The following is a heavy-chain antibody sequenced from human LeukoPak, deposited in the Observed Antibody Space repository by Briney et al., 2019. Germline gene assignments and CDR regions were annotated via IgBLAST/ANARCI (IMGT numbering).Heavy chain of an antibody. Sequence: GGSLRLSCVASGFTLRTYWMNWVRQGPGKALLWVARIDRDGTLMTHADSVEGRFTISRDNAQNTVHLQMNDLRDEDTATYYCVRDLGDYWGQGTLVTVSS. J-gene: IGHJ4*02. CDR3: VRDLGDY. CDR2: IDRDGTLM. V-gene: IGHV3-74*03. CDR1: GFTLRTYW.